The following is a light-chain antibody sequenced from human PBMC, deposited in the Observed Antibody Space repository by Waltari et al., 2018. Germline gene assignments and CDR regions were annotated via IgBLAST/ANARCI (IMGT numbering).Light chain of an antibody. CDR1: HPTIGRNS. Sequence: QSVLTQPPSASGTPGPTVTISCSGTHPTIGRNSVFCSQKLPGTAPKLLIYRSNQRPSGVPDRFSGSKSGTSASLAISGLRSEDEADYYCAAWDDSLSVSYVFGSGTKVTV. CDR3: AAWDDSLSVSYV. CDR2: RSN. V-gene: IGLV1-47*01. J-gene: IGLJ1*01.